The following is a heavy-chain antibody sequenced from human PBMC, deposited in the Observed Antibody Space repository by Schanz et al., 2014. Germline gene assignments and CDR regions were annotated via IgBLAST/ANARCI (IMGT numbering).Heavy chain of an antibody. Sequence: QVQLVESGGGVVQPGRSLRLSCAASGFTFSSYGMHWVRQAPGKGLEWVAVIWYDGSNKYYADSVKGRFTISRDNSKNTLFLQRNSLRAEDTAVYYCARPALWFGDNCFDPWGQGTRVTVSS. CDR2: IWYDGSNK. CDR1: GFTFSSYG. D-gene: IGHD3-10*01. V-gene: IGHV3-33*01. CDR3: ARPALWFGDNCFDP. J-gene: IGHJ5*02.